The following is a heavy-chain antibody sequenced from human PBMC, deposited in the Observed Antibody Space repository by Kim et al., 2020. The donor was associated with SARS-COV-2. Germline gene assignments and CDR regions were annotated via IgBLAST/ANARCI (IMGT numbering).Heavy chain of an antibody. CDR3: AGGSNYLSYYYYYGMDV. J-gene: IGHJ6*02. Sequence: GGSLRLSCAASGFTFSSYGMHWVRQAPGKGLEWVAVIWYDGSNKYYADSVKGRFTISRDNSKNTLYLQMNSLRAEDTAVYYCAGGSNYLSYYYYYGMDVWGQGTTVTVSS. CDR2: IWYDGSNK. V-gene: IGHV3-33*01. CDR1: GFTFSSYG. D-gene: IGHD4-4*01.